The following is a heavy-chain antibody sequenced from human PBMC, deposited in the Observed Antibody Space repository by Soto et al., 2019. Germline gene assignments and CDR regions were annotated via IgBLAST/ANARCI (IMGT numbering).Heavy chain of an antibody. CDR3: ARDLQAYSSSDAFDY. D-gene: IGHD6-13*01. J-gene: IGHJ4*02. V-gene: IGHV3-33*01. CDR1: GFTFSSYG. CDR2: IWYDGSNK. Sequence: LRLSCAASGFTFSSYGMHWVRQAPGKGLEWVAVIWYDGSNKYYADSVKGRFTISRDNSKNTLYLQMNSLRAEDTAVYYCARDLQAYSSSDAFDYWGQGTLVTVSS.